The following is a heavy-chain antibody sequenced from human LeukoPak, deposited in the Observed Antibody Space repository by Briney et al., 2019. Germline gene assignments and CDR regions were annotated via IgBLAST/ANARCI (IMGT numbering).Heavy chain of an antibody. V-gene: IGHV4-38-2*02. CDR3: ATRKLGSDY. CDR2: IYHSGST. J-gene: IGHJ4*02. Sequence: SETLSLTCTVSGYSISSGYYWGWIRQPPGKGLEWIGSIYHSGSTYYNPSLKSRVTISVDTSKNQFSLKLSSVTAADTAVYYCATRKLGSDYWGQGTLVTVPS. D-gene: IGHD7-27*01. CDR1: GYSISSGYY.